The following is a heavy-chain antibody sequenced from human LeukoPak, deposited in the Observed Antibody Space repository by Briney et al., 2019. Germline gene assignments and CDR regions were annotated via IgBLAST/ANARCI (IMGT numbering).Heavy chain of an antibody. J-gene: IGHJ4*02. D-gene: IGHD3-10*01. CDR2: IRYDGSNK. CDR1: GFTFSSYG. V-gene: IGHV3-30*02. CDR3: AKVLLWFGELFPFDY. Sequence: GGSLRLSCAASGFTFSSYGMHRVRQAPGKGLEWVAFIRYDGSNKYYADSVKGRFTISRDNSKNTLYLQMNSLRAEDTAVYYCAKVLLWFGELFPFDYWGQGTLVTVSS.